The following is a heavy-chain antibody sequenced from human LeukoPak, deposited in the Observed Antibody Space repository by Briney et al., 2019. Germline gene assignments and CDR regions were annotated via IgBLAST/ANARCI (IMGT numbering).Heavy chain of an antibody. CDR1: GGSFSGYY. Sequence: SETLSLTCAVYGGSFSGYYWSWIRQPAGKGLEWIGRIYTSGSTNYNPSLKSRVTMSVDTSKNQFSLKLSSVTAADTAVYYCAREVAVAGTFYYYYMDVWGKGTTVTVSS. CDR2: IYTSGST. V-gene: IGHV4-4*07. CDR3: AREVAVAGTFYYYYMDV. J-gene: IGHJ6*03. D-gene: IGHD6-19*01.